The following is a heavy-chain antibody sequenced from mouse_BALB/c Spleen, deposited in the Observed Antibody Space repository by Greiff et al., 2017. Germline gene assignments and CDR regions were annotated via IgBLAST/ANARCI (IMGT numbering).Heavy chain of an antibody. D-gene: IGHD2-14*01. J-gene: IGHJ4*01. V-gene: IGHV5-4*02. CDR2: ISDGGSYT. CDR3: ARDDYYRDDAYAMDY. Sequence: EVKLVESGGGLVKPGGSLKLSCAASGFTFSDYYMYWVRQTPEKRLEWVATISDGGSYTYYPDSVKGRFTISRDNAKNNLYLQMSSLKSEDTAMYYCARDDYYRDDAYAMDYWGQGTSVTVSS. CDR1: GFTFSDYY.